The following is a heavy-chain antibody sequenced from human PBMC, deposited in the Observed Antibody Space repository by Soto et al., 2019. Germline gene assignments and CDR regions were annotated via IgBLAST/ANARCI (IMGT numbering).Heavy chain of an antibody. CDR3: ARTDAYNSSFFDS. CDR2: IYHTGRT. CDR1: GGSFNSAY. J-gene: IGHJ4*02. D-gene: IGHD6-6*01. V-gene: IGHV4-31*03. Sequence: QVQLQEMGPGLVNPSQTLTISCTVSGGSFNSAYWSWIRQLPGKGLEWMGNIYHTGRTFYNPSVKSRVAISIDTSKTLFSLKVRSVTAADTAVYYCARTDAYNSSFFDSWGQGTVVTVSS.